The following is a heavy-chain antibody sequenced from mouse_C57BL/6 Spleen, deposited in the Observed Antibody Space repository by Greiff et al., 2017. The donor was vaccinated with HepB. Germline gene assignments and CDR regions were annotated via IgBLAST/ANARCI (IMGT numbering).Heavy chain of an antibody. D-gene: IGHD2-4*01. Sequence: VQLQQPGAELVRPGSSVKLSCKASGYTFTSYWMHWVKQRPIQGLEWIGNIDPSDSETHYNQKFKDKATLTVDKSSSTAYMQLSSLTSEDSAVYYCARGRGLRRDYYAMDYWGQVTSVTVSS. V-gene: IGHV1-52*01. CDR1: GYTFTSYW. J-gene: IGHJ4*01. CDR2: IDPSDSET. CDR3: ARGRGLRRDYYAMDY.